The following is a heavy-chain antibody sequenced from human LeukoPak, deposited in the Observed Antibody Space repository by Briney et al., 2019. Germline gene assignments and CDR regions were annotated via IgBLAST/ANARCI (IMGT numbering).Heavy chain of an antibody. CDR2: ISGSGGST. CDR1: GFTFSSYA. V-gene: IGHV3-23*01. Sequence: PGGSLRLSCAASGFTFSSYAMSWVRQAPGKGLEWVSAISGSGGSTYYADSVKGRFTISRDNSKNTLYLQMNSLRAEGTAVYYCARDYGDYFGSLFDYWGQGTLVTVSS. D-gene: IGHD4-17*01. CDR3: ARDYGDYFGSLFDY. J-gene: IGHJ4*02.